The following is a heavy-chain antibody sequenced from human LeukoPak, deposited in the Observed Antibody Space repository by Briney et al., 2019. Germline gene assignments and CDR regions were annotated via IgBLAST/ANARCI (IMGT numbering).Heavy chain of an antibody. CDR3: ARDRGYDFIADFDY. V-gene: IGHV1-2*02. CDR1: GYTFTGYY. CDR2: INPNSGGT. D-gene: IGHD5-12*01. J-gene: IGHJ4*02. Sequence: ASVKVSCKASGYTFTGYYMHWVRQAPGQGLEWMGWINPNSGGTNYAQKFQGRVTMTRDTSISTAYMELSRLRSDDTAVYYCARDRGYDFIADFDYWGQGTLVTVSS.